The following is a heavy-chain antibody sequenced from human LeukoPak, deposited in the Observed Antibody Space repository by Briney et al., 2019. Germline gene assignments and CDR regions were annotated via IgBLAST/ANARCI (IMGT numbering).Heavy chain of an antibody. CDR1: GGSISSYY. CDR2: IYTSGST. D-gene: IGHD3-9*01. V-gene: IGHV4-4*07. CDR3: ARRPGGDILTGYRYYYYYYMDV. J-gene: IGHJ6*03. Sequence: PSETLSLTCTVSGGSISSYYWSWIRQPAGKGLEWIGRIYTSGSTNYNPSLKSRVTMSVDTSKNQFSLKLSSVTAADTAVYYCARRPGGDILTGYRYYYYYYMDVWGKGTTVTISS.